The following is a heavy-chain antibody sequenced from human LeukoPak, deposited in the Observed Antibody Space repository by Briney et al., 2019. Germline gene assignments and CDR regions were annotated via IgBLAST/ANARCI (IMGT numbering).Heavy chain of an antibody. CDR3: ARSLWFGETVGVY. D-gene: IGHD3-10*01. Sequence: SGGSLRLSCAASGLTFDDYAMSWVRQAPGKGLEWVSGINWNGGSTGYADSVKGRFTISRDNAKNSLYLQMNSLRAEDTALYYCARSLWFGETVGVYWGQGTLVTVSS. CDR2: INWNGGST. J-gene: IGHJ4*02. V-gene: IGHV3-20*04. CDR1: GLTFDDYA.